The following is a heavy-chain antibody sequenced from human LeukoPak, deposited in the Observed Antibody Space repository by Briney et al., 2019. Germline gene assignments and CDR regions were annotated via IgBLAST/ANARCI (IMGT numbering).Heavy chain of an antibody. J-gene: IGHJ4*02. V-gene: IGHV3-23*01. CDR2: ISGSAGST. CDR3: AKRGIAPAASFDY. CDR1: GFTFSSYA. Sequence: GGSLRLSCAASGFTFSSYAMSWVRQAPGKGLEWVSVISGSAGSTYYADSVKGRFAISRDNSKNTLYLQMNSLRAEDTAVYYCAKRGIAPAASFDYWGQGTLVTVSS. D-gene: IGHD2-2*01.